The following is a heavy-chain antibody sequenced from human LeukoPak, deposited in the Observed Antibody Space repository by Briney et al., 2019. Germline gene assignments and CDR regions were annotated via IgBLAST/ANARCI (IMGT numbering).Heavy chain of an antibody. CDR1: GFTFDDYA. Sequence: SLRLSCAASGFTFDDYAMHWVRQAPGKGLEWVSGISWNSGSIGYADSVKGRFTISRDNAKNSLYLQMNSLRAEDTAVYYCARDHCSSTSCYKEGYYGMDVWGQGTTVTVSS. D-gene: IGHD2-2*02. V-gene: IGHV3-9*01. CDR2: ISWNSGSI. J-gene: IGHJ6*02. CDR3: ARDHCSSTSCYKEGYYGMDV.